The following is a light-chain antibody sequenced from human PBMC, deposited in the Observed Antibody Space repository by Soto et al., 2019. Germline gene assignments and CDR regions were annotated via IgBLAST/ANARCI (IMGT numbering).Light chain of an antibody. Sequence: QSVLTQSPSASGTPGQRVTISCSGSRSNIGTYTVNWYQQLPGTAPTLLIYRNHQRPSGVPDRFSGSKSGPSASLAISGPQSDDEADYYCAPWDDSLRAVVFGGGTKLTVL. CDR1: RSNIGTYT. V-gene: IGLV1-44*01. CDR2: RNH. J-gene: IGLJ2*01. CDR3: APWDDSLRAVV.